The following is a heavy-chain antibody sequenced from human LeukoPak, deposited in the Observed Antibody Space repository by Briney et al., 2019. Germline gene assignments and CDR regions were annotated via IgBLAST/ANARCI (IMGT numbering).Heavy chain of an antibody. CDR2: IKEDGSAE. CDR3: ARDDGDF. CDR1: TVTFNGYW. J-gene: IGHJ4*02. V-gene: IGHV3-7*01. Sequence: GGSLRLSCAASTVTFNGYWMMWVRQAPGKGLQWVASIKEDGSAEFHVDSVKGRFTISRDDAKNSLSLQMNSMRAEDTAVYYCARDDGDFWGQGTLVTVSS.